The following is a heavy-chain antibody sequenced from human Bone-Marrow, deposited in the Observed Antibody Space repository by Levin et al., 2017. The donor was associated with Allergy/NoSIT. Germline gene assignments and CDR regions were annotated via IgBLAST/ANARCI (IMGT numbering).Heavy chain of an antibody. V-gene: IGHV1-69*08. CDR3: ARDRLFGSGPGGMDV. CDR2: VIPLLRTS. Sequence: SVKVSCKASGGTFRSYTISWVRLAPGQGLEWMGRVIPLLRTSNYAQRFKDRVTITADESTSTIYMDLTSLRSDDTAVYYCARDRLFGSGPGGMDVWGQGTTVSISS. D-gene: IGHD3-10*01. J-gene: IGHJ6*02. CDR1: GGTFRSYT.